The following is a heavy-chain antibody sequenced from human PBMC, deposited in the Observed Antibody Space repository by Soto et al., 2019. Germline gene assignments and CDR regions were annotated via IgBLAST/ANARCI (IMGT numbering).Heavy chain of an antibody. D-gene: IGHD6-13*01. CDR1: GYTFTSYY. Sequence: ASVKVSCKASGYTFTSYYMNWVRQAPGQGLEWVGIINPSGGSTSYAQKFQGRVTMTRDTSTSTAYMELSSLRSEDTAVYYCARESYSVPRGMDYSYGMDVWGQGXTVTVYS. V-gene: IGHV1-46*01. CDR3: ARESYSVPRGMDYSYGMDV. J-gene: IGHJ6*02. CDR2: INPSGGST.